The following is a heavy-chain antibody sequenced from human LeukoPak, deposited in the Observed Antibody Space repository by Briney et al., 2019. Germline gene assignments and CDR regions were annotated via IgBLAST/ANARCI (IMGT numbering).Heavy chain of an antibody. J-gene: IGHJ4*02. CDR2: IWPGGTRS. CDR3: VRDRNNNYFDY. CDR1: GFAFRIYG. V-gene: IGHV3-33*01. D-gene: IGHD1-14*01. Sequence: PGRSLKLSCTASGFAFRIYGMRWVRQEPGKGLEWVAFIWPGGTRSFYADSVKGRFTISRDDSNNTVYLHMSSLKAEDTALYYCVRDRNNNYFDYWGQGTLLTVSS.